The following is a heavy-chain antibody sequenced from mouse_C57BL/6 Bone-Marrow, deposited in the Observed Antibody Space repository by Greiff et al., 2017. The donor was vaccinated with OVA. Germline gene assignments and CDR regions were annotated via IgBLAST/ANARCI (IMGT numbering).Heavy chain of an antibody. CDR2: IYPGDGDT. CDR3: ASRRYYCRKRY. V-gene: IGHV1-80*01. Sequence: VQLQQSGAELVKPGASVKISCKASGYAFSSYWMNWVKQRPGKGLEWIGQIYPGDGDTNYNGKFKGKATLTADKSSSTAYMQLSSLTSEDSAVYFCASRRYYCRKRYWGQGTTLRVSS. CDR1: GYAFSSYW. J-gene: IGHJ2*01. D-gene: IGHD1-1*01.